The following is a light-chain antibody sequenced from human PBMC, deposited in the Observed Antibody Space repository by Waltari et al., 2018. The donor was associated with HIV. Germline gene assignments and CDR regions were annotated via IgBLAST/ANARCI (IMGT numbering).Light chain of an antibody. J-gene: IGLJ3*02. V-gene: IGLV2-23*01. CDR1: SSDVGNYNF. CDR3: CSYAGSTTWV. CDR2: EGT. Sequence: QSALTQPASVSGSPGQSITISCPGTSSDVGNYNFVSWYQQHPGKAPNLMIYEGTKRPSGVSNRFSGSKSGNTASLTISGLQPEDEGNYYCCSYAGSTTWVFGGGTLLTVL.